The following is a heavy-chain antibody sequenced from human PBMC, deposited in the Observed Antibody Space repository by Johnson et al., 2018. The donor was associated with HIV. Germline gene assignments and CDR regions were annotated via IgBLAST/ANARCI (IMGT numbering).Heavy chain of an antibody. D-gene: IGHD6-13*01. V-gene: IGHV3-15*01. J-gene: IGHJ3*02. CDR3: ARARDRSSSRDAFDI. CDR1: GYTFTNAW. Sequence: VQLVESGGGLVKPGGSLRLSCAASGYTFTNAWMSWIRQAPGKGLEWVGRIKSKADGGTTDYAAHVKGRFTISRDDSKNTQYLQMNSLRAEDTAVYYWARARDRSSSRDAFDIWGQGTMVTVSS. CDR2: IKSKADGGTT.